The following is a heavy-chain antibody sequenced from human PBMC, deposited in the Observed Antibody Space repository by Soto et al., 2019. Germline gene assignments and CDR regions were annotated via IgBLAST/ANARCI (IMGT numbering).Heavy chain of an antibody. CDR3: AKDDSGNLLNWFDP. CDR2: ISGGAT. J-gene: IGHJ5*02. CDR1: GFTFSNYA. Sequence: EVQLLESGGGLVQPGGSLRLSCAASGFTFSNYAMTWVRQAPGKGLEWVSAISGGATYYADSVKGRFTISRDDSKNTLYLQMNSLRPEDTAVYYCAKDDSGNLLNWFDPWGQGTLVTVSS. D-gene: IGHD4-4*01. V-gene: IGHV3-23*01.